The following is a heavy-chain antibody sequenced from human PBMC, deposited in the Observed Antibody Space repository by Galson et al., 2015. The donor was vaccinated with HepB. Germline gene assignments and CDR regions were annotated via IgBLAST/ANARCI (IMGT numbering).Heavy chain of an antibody. V-gene: IGHV3-48*03. CDR1: GFTFSSYG. CDR3: ARVSYYDILTGYYSTYYFDY. CDR2: ISSSGSTI. Sequence: SLRLSCAASGFTFSSYGMHWVRQAPGKGLEWVSYISSSGSTIYYADSVKGRFTISRDNAKNSLYLQMNSLRAEDTAVYYCARVSYYDILTGYYSTYYFDYWGQGTLVTVSS. D-gene: IGHD3-9*01. J-gene: IGHJ4*02.